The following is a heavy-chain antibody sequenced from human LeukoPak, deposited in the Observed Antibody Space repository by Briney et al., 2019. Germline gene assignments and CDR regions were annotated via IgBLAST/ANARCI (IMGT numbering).Heavy chain of an antibody. Sequence: GGSLRLSCAVSGFTFSTYWMTWVRQAPGKGLKWVARVNEAGSEKYLVDSVKGRFTISRDNAKKSLFLQLHSLSAEDTAVYYCGRGFAWLDNWGQGTQVTVSS. D-gene: IGHD3-16*01. CDR2: VNEAGSEK. J-gene: IGHJ5*02. V-gene: IGHV3-7*05. CDR3: GRGFAWLDN. CDR1: GFTFSTYW.